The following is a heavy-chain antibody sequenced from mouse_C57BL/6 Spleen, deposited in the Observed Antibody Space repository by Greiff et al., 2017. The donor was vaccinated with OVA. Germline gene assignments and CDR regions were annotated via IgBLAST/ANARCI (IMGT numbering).Heavy chain of an antibody. Sequence: QVQLKESGAELVKPGASVKISCKASGYAFSSYWMNWVKQRPGKGLEWIGQIYPGDGDTNYNGKFKGKATLTADKSSSTAYMQLSSLTSEDSAVYFCARSGDYDWGGYFDYWGQGTTLTVSS. CDR3: ARSGDYDWGGYFDY. CDR1: GYAFSSYW. CDR2: IYPGDGDT. D-gene: IGHD2-4*01. V-gene: IGHV1-80*01. J-gene: IGHJ2*01.